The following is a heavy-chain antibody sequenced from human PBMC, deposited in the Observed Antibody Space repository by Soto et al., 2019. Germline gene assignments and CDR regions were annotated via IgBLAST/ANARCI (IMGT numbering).Heavy chain of an antibody. J-gene: IGHJ4*02. CDR1: GFTFSTNA. Sequence: EVQLLESGGGLVQPGGSLRLSCVASGFTFSTNAMTWVRQAPGKGLEWVSIISGRGGTTYYADSVKGRFTVSRDNSKNTVYLQMNSLRAEDTAIYSCVKDNNWDDPGWGQGTLVTVSS. CDR3: VKDNNWDDPG. D-gene: IGHD1-20*01. CDR2: ISGRGGTT. V-gene: IGHV3-23*01.